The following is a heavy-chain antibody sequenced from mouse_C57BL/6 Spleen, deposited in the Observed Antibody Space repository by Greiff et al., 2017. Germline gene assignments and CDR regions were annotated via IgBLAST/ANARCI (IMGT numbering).Heavy chain of an antibody. CDR3: ASDYGSSYDWYFDV. V-gene: IGHV1-61*01. CDR1: GYTFTSYW. Sequence: QVQLQQPGAELVRPGSSVKLSCKASGYTFTSYWMDWVKQRPGQGLEWIGNIYPSDSETHYNQKFKDKATLSVDNSSSTAYMQLSSLTSEDSAVYYCASDYGSSYDWYFDVWGTGTTVTVSS. J-gene: IGHJ1*03. CDR2: IYPSDSET. D-gene: IGHD1-1*01.